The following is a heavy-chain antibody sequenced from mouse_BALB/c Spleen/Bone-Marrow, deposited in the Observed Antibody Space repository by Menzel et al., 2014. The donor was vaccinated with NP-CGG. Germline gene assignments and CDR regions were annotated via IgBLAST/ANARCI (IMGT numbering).Heavy chain of an antibody. CDR3: ARGFLGYFDY. Sequence: QVQLQQSGPELVRPGASVKISCKGSGYTFTDYPMHWVKQSHAKSLEWIGVISIYSGNTYYNQNFKDKAKMTVDKSSRTVYMELARLTSEDSAIYHCARGFLGYFDYWGQGTTLTVSS. CDR1: GYTFTDYP. J-gene: IGHJ2*01. CDR2: ISIYSGNT. V-gene: IGHV1-67*01.